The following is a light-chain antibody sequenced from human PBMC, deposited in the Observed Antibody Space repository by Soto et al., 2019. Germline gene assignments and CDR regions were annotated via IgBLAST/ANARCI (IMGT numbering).Light chain of an antibody. CDR3: QSYDGSLSGVV. Sequence: QSVLTQPPSVSGAPGQRVTISCTGSSSNIGAGYDVHWYQQLPGTAPKLLIYRNRNRPSGVPDRFTGSKSGTSASLAITGRQAEDEADYYCQSYDGSLSGVVFGGGTKLTVL. J-gene: IGLJ2*01. CDR1: SSNIGAGYD. CDR2: RNR. V-gene: IGLV1-40*01.